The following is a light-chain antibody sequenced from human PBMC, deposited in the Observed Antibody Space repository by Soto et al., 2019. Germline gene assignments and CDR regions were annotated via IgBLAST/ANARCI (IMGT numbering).Light chain of an antibody. J-gene: IGKJ1*01. Sequence: EIVLTHSPGTLSLSPGERATLSCRASQSVSSNYLAWYQQKPGQAPRLLIYGASSRATGIPDRFSGSGSGTDFTLTISRLEPEDFAVFFCQHYDSSPPKFGQGTKVEIK. V-gene: IGKV3-20*01. CDR3: QHYDSSPPK. CDR2: GAS. CDR1: QSVSSNY.